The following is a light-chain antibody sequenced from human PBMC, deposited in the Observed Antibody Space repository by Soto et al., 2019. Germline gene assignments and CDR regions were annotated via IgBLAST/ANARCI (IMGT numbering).Light chain of an antibody. V-gene: IGKV1-39*01. CDR1: QSITGY. Sequence: DIQMTQSPSSLSASVGDRVTITCRASQSITGYLSWYQQKPEKAPKLLIYAAYSLQSGVPSRFSGSESGPDFTLTISSLQRDDFATYFCQRSLGIPYTFGQGTRLQTK. CDR2: AAY. J-gene: IGKJ2*01. CDR3: QRSLGIPYT.